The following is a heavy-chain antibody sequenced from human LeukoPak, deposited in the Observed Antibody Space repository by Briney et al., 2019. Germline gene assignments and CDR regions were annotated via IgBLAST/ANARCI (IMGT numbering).Heavy chain of an antibody. V-gene: IGHV3-30*03. CDR1: GFTFSSYG. CDR3: ATDGYNYALYWYFDY. J-gene: IGHJ4*02. Sequence: PGGSLRLSCAASGFTFSSYGTPWVRQAPGKGLEWVAVISYDGSNKYYADSVKGRFTISRDNSKNTLYLQMNSLRAEDTAVYYCATDGYNYALYWYFDYWGQGTLVTVSS. CDR2: ISYDGSNK. D-gene: IGHD5-12*01.